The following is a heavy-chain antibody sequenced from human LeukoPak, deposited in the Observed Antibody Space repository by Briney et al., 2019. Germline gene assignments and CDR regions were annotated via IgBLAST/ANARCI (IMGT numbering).Heavy chain of an antibody. Sequence: SVKVSCKSSGGTFSIYAISWVRQAPGHGLEWMGGIIPIFGTANYAQKFQGRVTITADKSTSTAYMELSSLRSEDTAVYYCARAASGYDWDYYYYYMHVWGKGTTVTVSS. J-gene: IGHJ6*03. D-gene: IGHD5-12*01. CDR2: IIPIFGTA. CDR1: GGTFSIYA. V-gene: IGHV1-69*06. CDR3: ARAASGYDWDYYYYYMHV.